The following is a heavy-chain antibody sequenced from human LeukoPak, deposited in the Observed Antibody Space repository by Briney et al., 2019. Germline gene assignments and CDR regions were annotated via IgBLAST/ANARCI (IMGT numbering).Heavy chain of an antibody. CDR2: IYYSGST. CDR1: GGSISSSSYY. Sequence: PSETLSLTCTVSGGSISSSSYYWGWIRQPPGKGLEWIGSIYYSGSTYYNPSLKSRVTISVDTSKNQFSLKLSSVTAADTAVYYCARDPPGPGSYYDYWGQGTLVTVSS. J-gene: IGHJ4*02. D-gene: IGHD3-10*01. CDR3: ARDPPGPGSYYDY. V-gene: IGHV4-39*07.